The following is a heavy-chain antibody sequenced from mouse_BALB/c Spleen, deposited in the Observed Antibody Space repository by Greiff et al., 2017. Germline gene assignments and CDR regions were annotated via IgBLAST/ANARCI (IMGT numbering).Heavy chain of an antibody. CDR1: GFTFSDYY. J-gene: IGHJ4*01. CDR2: ISDGGSYT. V-gene: IGHV5-4*02. CDR3: ARELDGSMDY. Sequence: EVKVVESGGGLVKPGGSLKLSCAASGFTFSDYYMYWVRQTPEKRLEWVATISDGGSYTYYPDSVKGRFTISRDNAKNNLYLQMSSLKSEDTAMYYCARELDGSMDYWGQGTSVTVSS. D-gene: IGHD2-3*01.